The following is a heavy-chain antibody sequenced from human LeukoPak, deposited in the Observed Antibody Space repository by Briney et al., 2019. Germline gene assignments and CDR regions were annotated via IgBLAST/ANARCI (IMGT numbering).Heavy chain of an antibody. CDR2: VLYDGSNK. CDR3: VRDNYGGILDF. V-gene: IGHV3-30*04. Sequence: GGSLRLSCAASGFTFTRYTMHWVRQAPGKGLERVAVVLYDGSNKYYADSVKGRFTLSRDNSKNTLSLQMNTLRADDTAVYYCVRDNYGGILDFWGQGTLVTVSS. J-gene: IGHJ4*02. CDR1: GFTFTRYT. D-gene: IGHD2-21*01.